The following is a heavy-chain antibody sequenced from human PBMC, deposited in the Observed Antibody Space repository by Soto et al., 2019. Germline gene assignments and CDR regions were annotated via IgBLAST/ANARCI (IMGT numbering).Heavy chain of an antibody. Sequence: WGSLRLSCAASGFTFSTYWMDWVRQAPGKGLEWVANINQDGSKKNYVDSVKGRFTISRDNAKNSLYLQMSSLTAEDSALYYCLGSPHCWGQGTMVTVSA. CDR3: LGSPHC. CDR2: INQDGSKK. D-gene: IGHD1-26*01. J-gene: IGHJ1*01. CDR1: GFTFSTYW. V-gene: IGHV3-7*01.